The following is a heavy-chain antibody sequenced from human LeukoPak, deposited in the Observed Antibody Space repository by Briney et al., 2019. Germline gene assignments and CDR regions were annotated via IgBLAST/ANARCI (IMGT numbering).Heavy chain of an antibody. J-gene: IGHJ4*02. D-gene: IGHD1-14*01. Sequence: ASVKVSCKASGYTFTDYYLHWLRPAPGQGLEWMGWINPNSGGTNYAQTFQGRVTITRDTSITTAYLELSRLRSDDTAVYYCARIGYNHYFDYWGQGTLVTVSS. V-gene: IGHV1-2*02. CDR3: ARIGYNHYFDY. CDR1: GYTFTDYY. CDR2: INPNSGGT.